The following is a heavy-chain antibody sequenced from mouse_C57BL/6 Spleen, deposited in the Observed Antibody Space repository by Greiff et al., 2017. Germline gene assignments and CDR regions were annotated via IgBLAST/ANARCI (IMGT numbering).Heavy chain of an antibody. V-gene: IGHV1-18*01. Sequence: EVKLMESGPELVKPGASVKIPCKASGYTFTDYNMDWMKQSHGKSLEWIGDINPNNGGAIYNQKFKGKATLTVDKSSSTAYMELRSLTSEDTAVYYCARGAQATWFAYWGQGTLVTVSA. CDR2: INPNNGGA. D-gene: IGHD3-2*02. J-gene: IGHJ3*01. CDR1: GYTFTDYN. CDR3: ARGAQATWFAY.